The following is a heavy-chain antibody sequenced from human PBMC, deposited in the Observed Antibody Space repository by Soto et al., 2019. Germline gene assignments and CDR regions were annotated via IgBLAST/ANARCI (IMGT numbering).Heavy chain of an antibody. D-gene: IGHD2-2*01. Sequence: DVQLVESGGGLVQPGGSLRLSCAASGFTIRNNYMSWVRLPPGKGLEWVSVIYSGGTTMHADSVRGRFTISRDTSKNILYLDMNSLRVEDTATYFCVRAAYQTDYFDSWGQGTLVTVSS. V-gene: IGHV3-66*01. CDR3: VRAAYQTDYFDS. J-gene: IGHJ4*02. CDR2: IYSGGTT. CDR1: GFTIRNNY.